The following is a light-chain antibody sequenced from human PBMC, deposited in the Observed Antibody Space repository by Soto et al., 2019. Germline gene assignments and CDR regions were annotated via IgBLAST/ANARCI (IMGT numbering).Light chain of an antibody. CDR3: QQSYSTPWT. V-gene: IGKV1-39*01. J-gene: IGKJ1*01. CDR2: AAS. CDR1: QSINTY. Sequence: DIQMTQSPSSLSASVGDRVTITCRASQSINTYLNWYQQKPGKAPNLLIYAASNLQSGVPSRFSGSGSGTDFTLTISSLQTEDIATYHCQQSYSTPWTFGQGTKVEIK.